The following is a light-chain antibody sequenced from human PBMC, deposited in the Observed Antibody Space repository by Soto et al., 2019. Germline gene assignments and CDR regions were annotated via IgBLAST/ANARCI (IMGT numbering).Light chain of an antibody. Sequence: QSVLTQPPSASGSPGQSVTISCTGTSSDVGGYNYVSWYQQHPDKAPKLMIYEVSKRPSGVPDRFSGSKSGNTASLTVSGLQAEDEADYYCSSYAGSQGVFGTGTKVTVL. J-gene: IGLJ1*01. CDR1: SSDVGGYNY. V-gene: IGLV2-8*01. CDR3: SSYAGSQGV. CDR2: EVS.